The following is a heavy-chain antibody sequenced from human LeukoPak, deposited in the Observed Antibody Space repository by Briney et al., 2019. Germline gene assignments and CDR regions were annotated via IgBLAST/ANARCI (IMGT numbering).Heavy chain of an antibody. D-gene: IGHD1-26*01. V-gene: IGHV3-9*01. CDR1: GFTFDDYA. CDR2: ISWNSGNI. CDR3: AKPYSIHTFSYCFDY. Sequence: GGSLRLSCAASGFTFDDYAMHWVRQAPGKGLEWVSGISWNSGNIDYADSVKGRFTISRDNAKNSLYLQMNSLRAEDTAIYYCAKPYSIHTFSYCFDYWGQGTLVTVSS. J-gene: IGHJ4*02.